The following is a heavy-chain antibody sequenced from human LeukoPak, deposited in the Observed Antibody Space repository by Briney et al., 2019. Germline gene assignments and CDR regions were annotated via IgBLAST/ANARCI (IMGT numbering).Heavy chain of an antibody. CDR1: GFTFSSRG. Sequence: PGRSLRLSCAASGFTFSSRGMYWVRQAPGKGLEWVAVISYHGSNKYYADSVKGRFTISRDNSKNMLFLQMNNLRVEDTAVYYCAKYSDCGVHEDWFDPWGQGTLVTASS. CDR3: AKYSDCGVHEDWFDP. J-gene: IGHJ5*02. V-gene: IGHV3-30*18. D-gene: IGHD4-17*01. CDR2: ISYHGSNK.